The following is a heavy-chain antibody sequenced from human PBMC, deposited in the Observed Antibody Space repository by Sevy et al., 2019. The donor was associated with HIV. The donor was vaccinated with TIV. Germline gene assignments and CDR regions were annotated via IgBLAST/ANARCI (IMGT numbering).Heavy chain of an antibody. V-gene: IGHV4-39*01. J-gene: IGHJ4*02. Sequence: SETLSLTCTVSGGSISSSSYYWGWIRQPPGKGLGWIGSIYYSGSTYYNPSLKSRVTISVDTSKNQFSLKLSSVTAADTAVYYCARHSLTEDYGDYGGYFDYWGQGTLVTVSS. CDR2: IYYSGST. CDR3: ARHSLTEDYGDYGGYFDY. CDR1: GGSISSSSYY. D-gene: IGHD4-17*01.